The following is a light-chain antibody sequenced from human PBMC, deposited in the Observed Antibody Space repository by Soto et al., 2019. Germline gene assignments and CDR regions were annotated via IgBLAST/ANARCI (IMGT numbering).Light chain of an antibody. CDR2: GAS. V-gene: IGKV3-20*01. CDR3: QQYGSSQT. Sequence: EIVLTQSPGTLSLSPGERATLSCRASQSVSSSYLAWYQQKPGQAPRLLIYGASSRATGIPDRFSGSGSGTVFTVTISRLDPEDVAVYYCQQYGSSQTFGQGTKVEIK. J-gene: IGKJ1*01. CDR1: QSVSSSY.